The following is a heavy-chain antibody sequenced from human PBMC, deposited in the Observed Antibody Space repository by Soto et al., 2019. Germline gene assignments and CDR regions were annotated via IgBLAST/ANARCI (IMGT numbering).Heavy chain of an antibody. D-gene: IGHD2-8*01. CDR1: GYSFTDYH. Sequence: ASVKGSCKASGYSFTDYHIHWVRQAPGQGLELLGRINPKSGGTSTAQKFQGWVTMTTDTSISTASMELTRLTSDDTAIYYCARGDSTDCSNGVCSFFYNHDMDVWGQGTTVTVSS. J-gene: IGHJ6*02. CDR3: ARGDSTDCSNGVCSFFYNHDMDV. V-gene: IGHV1-2*04. CDR2: INPKSGGT.